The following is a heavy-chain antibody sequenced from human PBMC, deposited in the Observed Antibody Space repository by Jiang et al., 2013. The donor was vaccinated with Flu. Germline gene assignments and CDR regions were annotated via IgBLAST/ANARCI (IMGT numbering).Heavy chain of an antibody. D-gene: IGHD2-15*01. V-gene: IGHV3-23*01. CDR2: ISGSGGST. Sequence: YAMSWVRQAPGKGLEWVSAISGSGGSTYYADSVRGRFTISRDNSKNTLYLQMNSLRADDTAVYYCARLGYCSSSSCLFYGMDVWGPRDHGHRLL. J-gene: IGHJ6*01. CDR3: ARLGYCSSSSCLFYGMDV. CDR1: YA.